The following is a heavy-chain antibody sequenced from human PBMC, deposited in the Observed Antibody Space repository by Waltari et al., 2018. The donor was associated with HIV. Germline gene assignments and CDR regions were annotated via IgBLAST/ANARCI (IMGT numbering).Heavy chain of an antibody. CDR3: ARRRSGYDSDDFYGMDV. Sequence: QVQLQQWGAGLVQPSETLSLTCAVYGGSFSGYFWNWIRQPPGKGLEWIGEINQSGSTNNNPALMGRVTISVDTSKNQVSLKLSSVTAADAALYFCARRRSGYDSDDFYGMDVWGQGTTVTVAS. J-gene: IGHJ6*02. CDR2: INQSGST. D-gene: IGHD5-12*01. CDR1: GGSFSGYF. V-gene: IGHV4-34*01.